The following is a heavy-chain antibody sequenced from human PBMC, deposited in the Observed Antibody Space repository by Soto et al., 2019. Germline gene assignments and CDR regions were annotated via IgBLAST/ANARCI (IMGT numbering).Heavy chain of an antibody. CDR3: ARGRKIRGRGGYFDL. Sequence: QVQLQQWGAGLLKPSETLSLTCAVYGGSFSGYYWSWIRQPPGKGLEWIGEINHSGSTNYNPSLKSRVTRSVDTSKNQFSLKLSSVTAADTAVYYCARGRKIRGRGGYFDLWGRGTLVTVSS. CDR1: GGSFSGYY. D-gene: IGHD3-16*01. J-gene: IGHJ2*01. V-gene: IGHV4-34*01. CDR2: INHSGST.